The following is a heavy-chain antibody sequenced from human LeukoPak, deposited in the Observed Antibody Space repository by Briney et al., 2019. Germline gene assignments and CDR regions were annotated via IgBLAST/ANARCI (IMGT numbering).Heavy chain of an antibody. Sequence: PGGSLRLSCAASGFTFSSHGMSWVRQAPGKGLEWVSGIVGGAGGTYYADSVKGRFTISRDNSKNTLYLQMNSLRAEDTAVYYCAKDLRYYYDSREYWGQGTLVTVSS. J-gene: IGHJ4*02. D-gene: IGHD3-22*01. CDR2: IVGGAGGT. V-gene: IGHV3-23*01. CDR1: GFTFSSHG. CDR3: AKDLRYYYDSREY.